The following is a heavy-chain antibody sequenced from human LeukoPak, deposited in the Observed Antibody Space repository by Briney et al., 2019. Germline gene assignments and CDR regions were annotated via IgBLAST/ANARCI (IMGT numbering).Heavy chain of an antibody. D-gene: IGHD6-6*01. V-gene: IGHV4-34*01. CDR3: AREYSTSSTSFAY. CDR2: ISHTGST. J-gene: IGHJ4*02. Sequence: SETLSLTCAVYGGSFSGHYWSWIRQPPGKGLEGIGGISHTGSTNYNPSLKSRGTMSLATSNNQFSLKLTSVTAADKAVYYCAREYSTSSTSFAYWGQGPLVTVSS. CDR1: GGSFSGHY.